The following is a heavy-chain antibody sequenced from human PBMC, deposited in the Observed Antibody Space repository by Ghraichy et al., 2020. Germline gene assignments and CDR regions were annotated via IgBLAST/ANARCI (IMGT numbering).Heavy chain of an antibody. D-gene: IGHD3-3*01. CDR3: ARGKKRITIFGVVTSDAFDI. J-gene: IGHJ3*02. Sequence: SETLSLTCAVYGGSFSGYYWSWIRQPPGKGLEWIGEINHSGSTNYNPSLKSRVTISVDTSKNQFSLKLSSVTAADTAVYYCARGKKRITIFGVVTSDAFDIWGQGTMVTVSS. CDR2: INHSGST. CDR1: GGSFSGYY. V-gene: IGHV4-34*01.